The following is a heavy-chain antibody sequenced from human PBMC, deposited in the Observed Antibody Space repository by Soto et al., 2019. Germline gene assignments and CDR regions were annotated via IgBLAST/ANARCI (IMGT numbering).Heavy chain of an antibody. D-gene: IGHD3-10*01. CDR2: IYYSGSA. V-gene: IGHV4-39*01. CDR1: GGSISSSSYY. CDR3: ARHSKLWIVEDY. Sequence: QLQLQESGPGLVKPSETLSLTCTVSGGSISSSSYYWGWIRQPPGKGLEWIGSIYYSGSAYYNPSLKSRVTISVYTSKNPFSLKLSSVTAADTAVYYGARHSKLWIVEDYWGQGTLVTVSS. J-gene: IGHJ4*02.